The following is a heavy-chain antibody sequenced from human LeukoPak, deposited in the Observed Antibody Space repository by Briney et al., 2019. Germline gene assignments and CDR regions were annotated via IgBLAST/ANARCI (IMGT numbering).Heavy chain of an antibody. CDR3: ANGDCRGGRCSSGAY. CDR2: TRDDGSKN. D-gene: IGHD2-15*01. V-gene: IGHV3-30*02. J-gene: IGHJ4*02. Sequence: PGGSLRLSCAASGFNFRNYGMHWVRQAPGKGLEWVAYTRDDGSKNWYGDSVKGRFTISRDNSKSTLYLQMNSLGGEDTAVYYCANGDCRGGRCSSGAYWGQGTLVTVSS. CDR1: GFNFRNYG.